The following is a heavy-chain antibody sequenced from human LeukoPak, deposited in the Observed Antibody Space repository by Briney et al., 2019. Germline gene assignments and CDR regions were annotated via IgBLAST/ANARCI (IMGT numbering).Heavy chain of an antibody. V-gene: IGHV3-11*05. J-gene: IGHJ4*02. CDR2: ISSSSSYT. CDR1: GFTFSDYY. Sequence: GGSLRLSCAASGFTFSDYYMSWIRQAPGKGLEWVSYISSSSSYTNYADSVKGRFTISRDNAKNSLYLQMNSLRAEDTAVYYCAKDPTGYCSSTSCYMGYFDYWGQGTLVTVSS. D-gene: IGHD2-2*02. CDR3: AKDPTGYCSSTSCYMGYFDY.